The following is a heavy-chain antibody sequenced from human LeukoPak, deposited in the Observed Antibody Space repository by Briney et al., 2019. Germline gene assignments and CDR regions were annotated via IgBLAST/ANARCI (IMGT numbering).Heavy chain of an antibody. J-gene: IGHJ6*02. D-gene: IGHD3-10*01. CDR1: GGSFSTYY. V-gene: IGHV4-34*01. CDR3: TSQTSGYYYYYGMDV. CDR2: ITHSGST. Sequence: SETLSLTCAVYGGSFSTYYWSWIRQPPGKGLEWIGEITHSGSTNYNPSLKSRVTISVDTSKNHFSLRLSSVTAADTAVCYCTSQTSGYYYYYGMDVWGQGTTVTVSS.